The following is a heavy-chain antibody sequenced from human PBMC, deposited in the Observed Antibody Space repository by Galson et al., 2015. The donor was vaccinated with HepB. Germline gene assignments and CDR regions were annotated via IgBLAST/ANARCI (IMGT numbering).Heavy chain of an antibody. CDR1: GYTFTSYY. J-gene: IGHJ4*02. D-gene: IGHD5-24*01. CDR2: INPSGGST. CDR3: ARDRSSGWLQFARFDY. V-gene: IGHV1-46*01. Sequence: SVKVSCKASGYTFTSYYMHWVRQAPGQGLEWMGIINPSGGSTSYAQKFQGRVTMTADTSTSTAYMELRSLRSDDTAVYYCARDRSSGWLQFARFDYWGQGTLVTVSS.